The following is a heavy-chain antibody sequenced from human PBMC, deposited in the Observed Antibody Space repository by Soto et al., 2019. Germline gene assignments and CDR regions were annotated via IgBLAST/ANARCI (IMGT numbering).Heavy chain of an antibody. V-gene: IGHV3-53*04. CDR3: ARGRGGRTELWPYYYYYYGMDV. CDR2: IYSGGST. Sequence: EVQLVESGGGLVQPGGSLRLSCAASGFTVSSNYMSWVRQAPGKGLEWVSVIYSGGSTYYADSVKGRFTISRHNSKNTLYLQMNSLRAEDTAVYYCARGRGGRTELWPYYYYYYGMDVWGQGTTVTVSS. CDR1: GFTVSSNY. J-gene: IGHJ6*02. D-gene: IGHD5-18*01.